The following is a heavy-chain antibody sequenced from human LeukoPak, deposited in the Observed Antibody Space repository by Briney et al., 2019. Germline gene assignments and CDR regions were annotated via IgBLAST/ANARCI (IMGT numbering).Heavy chain of an antibody. Sequence: GGSLRLSCAASGFTFSDYYMSWIRQAPGKGLEWVSYISSSGSTIYYADSVKGRFTISRDNAKNSLYLQMNSLRAEDTAVYYCARDPPLYGSGSYYNGLFDYWGQGTLVIVSS. CDR1: GFTFSDYY. D-gene: IGHD3-10*01. J-gene: IGHJ4*02. CDR3: ARDPPLYGSGSYYNGLFDY. CDR2: ISSSGSTI. V-gene: IGHV3-11*01.